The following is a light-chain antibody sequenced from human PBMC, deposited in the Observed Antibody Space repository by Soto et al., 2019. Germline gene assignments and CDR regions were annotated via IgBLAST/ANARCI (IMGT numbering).Light chain of an antibody. CDR1: QSVSNN. J-gene: IGKJ2*01. CDR3: HQYNHWPPLYS. Sequence: EVVLTQSPVTLSMSPGERANLSCRASQSVSNNLAWYQQKPGQAPRLLIYGDSTRATGVPARFSGSGSGTEFTLTIAGLQSEDIAIYYCHQYNHWPPLYSFGQGTRLEIK. V-gene: IGKV3-15*01. CDR2: GDS.